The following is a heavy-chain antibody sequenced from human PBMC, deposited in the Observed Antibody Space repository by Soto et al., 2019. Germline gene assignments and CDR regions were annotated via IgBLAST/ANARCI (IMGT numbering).Heavy chain of an antibody. CDR2: ISHDGSNK. Sequence: PGGSLRLSCAASGFTFSSYAMHWVRQAPGKGMEWVSVISHDGSNKYDADAVKGRFTISSDNSKTALYLLMNTLRAEDKAGYYCARDLRGELHYFDYWGQGTLVNASS. V-gene: IGHV3-30-3*01. CDR3: ARDLRGELHYFDY. J-gene: IGHJ4*02. CDR1: GFTFSSYA. D-gene: IGHD3-10*01.